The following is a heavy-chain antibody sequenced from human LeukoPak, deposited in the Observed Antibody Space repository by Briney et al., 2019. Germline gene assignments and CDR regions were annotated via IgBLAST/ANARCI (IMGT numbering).Heavy chain of an antibody. J-gene: IGHJ4*02. CDR3: ARIAAAGGVYFDY. D-gene: IGHD6-13*01. CDR2: ISSSSSYI. CDR1: GFTFSSYS. Sequence: PGGSLRLSCAASGFTFSSYSMNWVRQAPGKGLEWVSSISSSSSYIYYADSVKGRFTISRDNAKNSLYLQMNSLRAKDTAVYYCARIAAAGGVYFDYWGQGTLVTVSS. V-gene: IGHV3-21*01.